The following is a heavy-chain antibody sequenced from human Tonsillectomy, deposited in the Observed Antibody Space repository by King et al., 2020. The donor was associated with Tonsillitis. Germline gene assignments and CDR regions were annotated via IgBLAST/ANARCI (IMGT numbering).Heavy chain of an antibody. V-gene: IGHV3-7*01. CDR1: GLIFSSSW. Sequence: CAASGLIFSSSWMNWLRQAPGKGLELVANIRPDGSQKYYVDSVKGRFTISRDHAKNSLYLQMNSLRAEDTAVYYCARGVAYWGQGDLVTVSS. CDR3: ARGVAY. D-gene: IGHD2-21*01. CDR2: IRPDGSQK. J-gene: IGHJ4*02.